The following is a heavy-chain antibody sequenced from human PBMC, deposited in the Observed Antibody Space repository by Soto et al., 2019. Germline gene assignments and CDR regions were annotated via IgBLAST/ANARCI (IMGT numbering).Heavy chain of an antibody. CDR3: AKAGTHSYFDY. D-gene: IGHD1-1*01. Sequence: VQLLESGGGLVQPGGSLRLSCAASGFTFSSYAMTWVRQAPGKGLEWVSSLSVSGDNTYYADSVKGRFTISRDNSKNTFYLQMSSLRADDTAEYYCAKAGTHSYFDYWGLGTLVTVSS. CDR1: GFTFSSYA. V-gene: IGHV3-23*01. J-gene: IGHJ4*02. CDR2: LSVSGDNT.